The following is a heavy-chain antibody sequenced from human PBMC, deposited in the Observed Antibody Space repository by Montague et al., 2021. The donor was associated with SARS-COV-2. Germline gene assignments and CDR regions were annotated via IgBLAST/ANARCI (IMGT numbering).Heavy chain of an antibody. D-gene: IGHD1-26*01. CDR1: GFSLSTSGMC. J-gene: IGHJ6*02. Sequence: PALVKPTQTLTLTCTFSGFSLSTSGMCASWIRQPPGKALEWLALIDWDDDKYYSTSLKTRPTISKDTSKNQVVLTMTNMDPVDTATYYCARIPTGGSYYDYYYYGMDVWGQGTTVTVSS. CDR3: ARIPTGGSYYDYYYYGMDV. V-gene: IGHV2-70*01. CDR2: IDWDDDK.